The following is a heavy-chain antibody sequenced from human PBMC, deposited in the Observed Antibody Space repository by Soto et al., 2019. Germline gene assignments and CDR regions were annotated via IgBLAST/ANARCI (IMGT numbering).Heavy chain of an antibody. J-gene: IGHJ6*02. V-gene: IGHV3-9*01. CDR2: ISWNSGSI. D-gene: IGHD6-6*01. CDR1: GFTMEGCS. CDR3: AKDIGQLGPDYGMDV. Sequence: YLRRTDTARGFTMEGCSMHGVRQAPGKGLEWVSGISWNSGSIGYADSVRGRFTISRDNAKNSLYLQMNSLRAEDTALYYCAKDIGQLGPDYGMDVWGQGTSVT.